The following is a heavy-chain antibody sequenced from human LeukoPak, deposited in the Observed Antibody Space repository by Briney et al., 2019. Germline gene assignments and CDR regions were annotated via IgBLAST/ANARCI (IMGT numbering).Heavy chain of an antibody. CDR2: ISGSGGST. CDR1: GFTFSSYA. D-gene: IGHD5-24*01. J-gene: IGHJ4*02. V-gene: IGHV3-23*01. CDR3: ARGGGWLQLGFFDY. Sequence: GGSLRLSCAASGFTFSSYAMSWVRKAPGKGLEWVSVISGSGGSTYYADSVKGRFTISRDNSKSTLYVRMNSLRADDTAVYYCARGGGWLQLGFFDYWGQGALVTVSS.